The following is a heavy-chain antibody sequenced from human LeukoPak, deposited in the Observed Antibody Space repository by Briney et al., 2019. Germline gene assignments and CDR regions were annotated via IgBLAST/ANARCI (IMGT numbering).Heavy chain of an antibody. CDR3: ARKVRTDAFDI. CDR1: GYTFTNYA. Sequence: ASVKVSCKASGYTFTNYAMNWVRQAPGQGLEWMGWINPNSGGTNYAQKFQGRVTMTRDTSISTAYMELSRLRSDDTAVYYCARKVRTDAFDIWGQGTMVTVSS. V-gene: IGHV1-2*02. J-gene: IGHJ3*02. CDR2: INPNSGGT.